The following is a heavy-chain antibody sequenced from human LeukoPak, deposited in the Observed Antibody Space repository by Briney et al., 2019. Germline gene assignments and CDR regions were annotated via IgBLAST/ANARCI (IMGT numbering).Heavy chain of an antibody. CDR1: GFSFSSYD. Sequence: GGSLRLSCAASGFSFSSYDMNWVRQAPGKGLEWVSYISSSGSTIYHADSVKGRFTISRDNAKNSLYLQMNSLRAEDTALYYCARDSNPGLDVWGQGTTVTVSS. J-gene: IGHJ6*02. D-gene: IGHD2-8*01. CDR2: ISSSGSTI. CDR3: ARDSNPGLDV. V-gene: IGHV3-48*03.